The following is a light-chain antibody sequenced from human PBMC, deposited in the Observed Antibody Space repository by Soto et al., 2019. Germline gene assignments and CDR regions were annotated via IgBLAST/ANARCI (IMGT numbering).Light chain of an antibody. V-gene: IGKV3-20*01. Sequence: EIVLTQSPGTLSLSPGERATLSCRASQSFSSNYLAWYQQKPGQAPRLLIYGASSRATGVPDRFSGSGSGTDFTLTISRLESEDFAVYYCQQYGTSPPFAFGQGTKVEIK. J-gene: IGKJ2*01. CDR1: QSFSSNY. CDR3: QQYGTSPPFA. CDR2: GAS.